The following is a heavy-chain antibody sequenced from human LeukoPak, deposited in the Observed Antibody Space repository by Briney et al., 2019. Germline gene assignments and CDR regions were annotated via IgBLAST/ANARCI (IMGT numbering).Heavy chain of an antibody. Sequence: SETLSLTCTVSGGSISSYYWSWIRQPPGKGLEWIGYIYYSGSTNYNPSLKSRVTISVDTSRNQFSLKLSSVTAADTAVYYCAKSYDSSGYYNYWGQGTLVTVSS. CDR1: GGSISSYY. V-gene: IGHV4-59*01. CDR3: AKSYDSSGYYNY. CDR2: IYYSGST. D-gene: IGHD3-22*01. J-gene: IGHJ4*02.